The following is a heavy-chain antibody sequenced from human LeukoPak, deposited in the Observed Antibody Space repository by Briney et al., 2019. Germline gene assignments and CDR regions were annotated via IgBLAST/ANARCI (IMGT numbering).Heavy chain of an antibody. J-gene: IGHJ4*02. D-gene: IGHD6-6*01. CDR3: ARGLIAARRSYYFDY. Sequence: KPSETLSLTCAVYGGSFSGYYWSWIRQPPGKGLERIGEINHSGSTNYNPSLKSRVTISVDTSKNQFSLKLSSVTAADTAVYYCARGLIAARRSYYFDYWGQGTLVTVSS. V-gene: IGHV4-34*01. CDR1: GGSFSGYY. CDR2: INHSGST.